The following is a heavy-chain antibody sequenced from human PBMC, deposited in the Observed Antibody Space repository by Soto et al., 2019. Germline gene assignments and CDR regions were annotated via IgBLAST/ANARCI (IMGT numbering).Heavy chain of an antibody. Sequence: GGPKRLPCAASGFNRKNVWMHRVSQTQGKGLERVGRIKSKINGGTIDYAAPVKGRFTISRDDSKNTLFLEMNALNTEDTAIYYCSADLPDWGAYAFDYSGQRILVTVSS. D-gene: IGHD3-16*01. CDR2: IKSKINGGTI. V-gene: IGHV3-15*07. J-gene: IGHJ4*02. CDR3: SADLPDWGAYAFDY. CDR1: GFNRKNVW.